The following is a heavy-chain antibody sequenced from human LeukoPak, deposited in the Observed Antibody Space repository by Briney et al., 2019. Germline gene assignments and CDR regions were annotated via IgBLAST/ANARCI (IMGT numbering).Heavy chain of an antibody. D-gene: IGHD5/OR15-5a*01. CDR2: INWNGGST. V-gene: IGHV3-20*04. J-gene: IGHJ3*02. Sequence: GGSLRLSCAASGFTFSDYYVSWIRQAPGKGLEWVSGINWNGGSTGYADSVKGRFTISRDNAKNSLYLQMNSLRAEDTAVYYCARGHVTVSAHDDAFDIWGQGTMVTVSS. CDR3: ARGHVTVSAHDDAFDI. CDR1: GFTFSDYY.